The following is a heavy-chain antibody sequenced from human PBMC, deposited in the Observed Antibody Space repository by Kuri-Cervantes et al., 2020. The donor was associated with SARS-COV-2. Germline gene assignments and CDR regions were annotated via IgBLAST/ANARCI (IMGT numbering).Heavy chain of an antibody. CDR2: IYYSGST. Sequence: SETLSLTCTVSGGSISSGGYYWGWIRQPPGKGLEWIGSIYYSGSTYYNPSLKSRVTISVDTSKNQFSLKLSSVTAADTAVYYCARHEGVPAAFRLNWFDPWGQGTLVTVSS. J-gene: IGHJ5*02. CDR3: ARHEGVPAAFRLNWFDP. CDR1: GGSISSGGYY. V-gene: IGHV4-39*01. D-gene: IGHD2-2*01.